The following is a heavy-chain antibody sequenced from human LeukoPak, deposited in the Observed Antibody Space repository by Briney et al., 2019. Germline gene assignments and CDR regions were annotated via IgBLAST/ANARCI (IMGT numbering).Heavy chain of an antibody. V-gene: IGHV4-30-4*08. J-gene: IGHJ4*02. D-gene: IGHD6-13*01. CDR1: GGSISSGDYY. Sequence: SETLSLTCTVSGGSISSGDYYWSWIPQPPGKGLEWIGYIYYSGSTYYNPSLKSRVTISVDTSKNQFSLTLSSVTAADTAVYYCARASIELGYSSSWYSDYWGQGTLVTVSS. CDR2: IYYSGST. CDR3: ARASIELGYSSSWYSDY.